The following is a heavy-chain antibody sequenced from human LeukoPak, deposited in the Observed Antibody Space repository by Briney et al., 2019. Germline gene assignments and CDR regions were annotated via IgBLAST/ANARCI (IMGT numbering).Heavy chain of an antibody. Sequence: PGGSLRLSCAASGFTFSSYGMHLVRQAPGKGLEWVAFIRYDGSNKYYADSVKGRFTISRDNSKNTLYLQMNSLRAEDTAVYYCAKDHPYCSSTSCYFSGVRRGAFDIWGQGTMVTVSS. J-gene: IGHJ3*02. V-gene: IGHV3-30*02. CDR3: AKDHPYCSSTSCYFSGVRRGAFDI. CDR2: IRYDGSNK. D-gene: IGHD2-2*01. CDR1: GFTFSSYG.